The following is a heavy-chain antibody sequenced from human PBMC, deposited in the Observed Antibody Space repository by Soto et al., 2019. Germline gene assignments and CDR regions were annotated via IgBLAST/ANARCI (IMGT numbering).Heavy chain of an antibody. V-gene: IGHV1-18*04. Sequence: ASVKVSCKASGYTFTSYGISWMRQAPGQGLEWMGWISGHKGNTKYAQKVQGRVTMTTDTSTSTAYMELRSLRSDDTAVYYCARDGRFDGGGYCIENWGQGTLVTLAS. CDR1: GYTFTSYG. D-gene: IGHD3-22*01. CDR3: ARDGRFDGGGYCIEN. CDR2: ISGHKGNT. J-gene: IGHJ4*02.